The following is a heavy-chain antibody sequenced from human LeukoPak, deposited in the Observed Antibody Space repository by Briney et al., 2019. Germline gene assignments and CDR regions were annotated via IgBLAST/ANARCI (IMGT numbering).Heavy chain of an antibody. J-gene: IGHJ4*02. CDR1: GFTFSSYE. D-gene: IGHD3-22*01. Sequence: HPGGSLRLSCAASGFTFSSYEMNWVRQAPGKGLDWVSYISSSGSTIYYADSVKGRFTISRDNAKNSLYLQMNSLRAEDTAVYYYARSLRRYYYDSSGYYGNFDYWGQGTLVTVSS. CDR3: ARSLRRYYYDSSGYYGNFDY. V-gene: IGHV3-48*03. CDR2: ISSSGSTI.